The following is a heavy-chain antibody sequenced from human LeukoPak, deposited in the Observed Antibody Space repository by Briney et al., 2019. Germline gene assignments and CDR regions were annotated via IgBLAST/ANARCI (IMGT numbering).Heavy chain of an antibody. J-gene: IGHJ5*01. V-gene: IGHV3-23*01. Sequence: GGSLRLSCAASGFTFYNYAMSWVRQAPGKGLEWVSALIDSGDTTYYADSVKGRFTISRDNSKNTPFLQMNSLTAEDTAIYYCVKEGGSFLTWFDSWGQGSLVTVSS. D-gene: IGHD2-15*01. CDR2: LIDSGDTT. CDR3: VKEGGSFLTWFDS. CDR1: GFTFYNYA.